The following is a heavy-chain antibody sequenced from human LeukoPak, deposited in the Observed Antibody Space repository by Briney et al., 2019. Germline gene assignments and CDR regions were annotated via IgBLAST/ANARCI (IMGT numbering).Heavy chain of an antibody. CDR1: GFTFSSYA. CDR3: ARRLRWFGEDDGFDI. D-gene: IGHD3-10*01. Sequence: GGSLRLSCAASGFTFSSYAMHWVRQAPGKGLEWVAVIFYDGRNEYYADSVKGRFTISRDNSKNTLYLQMNSLRAEDTAVYYCARRLRWFGEDDGFDIWGQGTMVTVSS. V-gene: IGHV3-30*04. J-gene: IGHJ3*02. CDR2: IFYDGRNE.